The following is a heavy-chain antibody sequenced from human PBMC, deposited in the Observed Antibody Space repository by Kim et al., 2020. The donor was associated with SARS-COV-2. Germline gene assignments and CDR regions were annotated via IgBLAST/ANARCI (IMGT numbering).Heavy chain of an antibody. CDR1: GGTFSSYA. Sequence: SVKVSCKASGGTFSSYAISWVRQAPGQGLEWMGGIIPIFGTANYAQKFQGRVTITADESTSTAYMELSSLRSEDTAVYYCARDRSQVVVVIKGGYYYYGMDVWGQGTTVTVSS. D-gene: IGHD3-22*01. V-gene: IGHV1-69*13. J-gene: IGHJ6*02. CDR3: ARDRSQVVVVIKGGYYYYGMDV. CDR2: IIPIFGTA.